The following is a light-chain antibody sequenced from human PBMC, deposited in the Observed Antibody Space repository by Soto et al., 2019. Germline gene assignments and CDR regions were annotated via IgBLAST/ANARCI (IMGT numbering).Light chain of an antibody. J-gene: IGLJ1*01. V-gene: IGLV2-18*01. CDR1: SSDVGSYNR. CDR3: RLYIFGSAYV. CDR2: EVN. Sequence: QSALTQPPSVSGSPGQSVTISCTGTSSDVGSYNRLSWYQQPPGTAPKLIMYEVNTRPSGVPDRFSGSKSGSTASLTISGLHVEDEAVYYSRLYIFGSAYVLATGTKVT.